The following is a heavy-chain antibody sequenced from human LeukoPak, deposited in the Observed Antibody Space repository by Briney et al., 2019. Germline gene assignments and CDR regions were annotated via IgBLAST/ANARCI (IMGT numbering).Heavy chain of an antibody. V-gene: IGHV3-48*01. Sequence: PGGSLRLSCAASGFVFGDYAINWVRQSPGHGLEGCSYIGRSAETIYYADSVKGRFTISRDHAKNSLYLQMHSLRSEDTAVYYCATGNCSSTSCYTDYGMDVWGQGTTVTVSS. CDR2: IGRSAETI. D-gene: IGHD2-2*01. J-gene: IGHJ6*02. CDR1: GFVFGDYA. CDR3: ATGNCSSTSCYTDYGMDV.